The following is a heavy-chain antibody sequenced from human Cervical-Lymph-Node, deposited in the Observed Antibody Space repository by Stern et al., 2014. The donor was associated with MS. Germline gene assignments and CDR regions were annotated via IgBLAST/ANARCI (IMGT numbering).Heavy chain of an antibody. J-gene: IGHJ5*02. V-gene: IGHV4-30-4*01. D-gene: IGHD2-2*01. CDR2: IYYSGSH. CDR1: GGSISSGDYY. CDR3: ASANCSSTSCPNWFDP. Sequence: VQLLESGPGLVKPSQTLSLTCTVSGGSISSGDYYWSWIPPPPGQGLEWIGSIYYSGSHYYNPTLKSRVTISVDTSKNQFSLKLSSVTAADTAVYYCASANCSSTSCPNWFDPWGQGTLVTVSS.